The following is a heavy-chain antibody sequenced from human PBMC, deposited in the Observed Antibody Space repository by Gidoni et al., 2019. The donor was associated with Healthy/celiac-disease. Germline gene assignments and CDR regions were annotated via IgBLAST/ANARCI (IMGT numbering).Heavy chain of an antibody. J-gene: IGHJ6*02. V-gene: IGHV1-69-2*01. CDR3: ATGELGGYSYGYYYYYGMDV. Sequence: EVQLVQSGAEVKKPGATVKISCKVSGYTFTDYYMHWVQQAPGKGLEWMGLVDPEDGETIYAEKFQGRVTITADTSTDTAYMELSSLRSEDTAVYYCATGELGGYSYGYYYYYGMDVWGQGTTVTVSS. CDR2: VDPEDGET. CDR1: GYTFTDYY. D-gene: IGHD5-18*01.